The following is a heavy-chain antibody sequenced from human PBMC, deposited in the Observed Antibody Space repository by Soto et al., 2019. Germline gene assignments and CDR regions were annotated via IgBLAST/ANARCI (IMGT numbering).Heavy chain of an antibody. V-gene: IGHV1-69*04. CDR2: IIPIIGII. J-gene: IGHJ5*02. Sequence: SVKVSCKASGGTFSTYTITWVRQAPGQGLEWMGRIIPIIGIINYAQKFQGRVTITADKFTGTAYMELTRLRSDDTAVYYCAGDPDSHYNDRHAYPSPWGQGTLVTVSS. D-gene: IGHD3-22*01. CDR1: GGTFSTYT. CDR3: AGDPDSHYNDRHAYPSP.